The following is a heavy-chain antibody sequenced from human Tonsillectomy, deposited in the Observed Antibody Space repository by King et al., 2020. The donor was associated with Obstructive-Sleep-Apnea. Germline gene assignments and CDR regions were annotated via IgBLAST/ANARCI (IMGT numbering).Heavy chain of an antibody. V-gene: IGHV3-23*04. J-gene: IGHJ6*02. CDR2: ISGSGGST. CDR1: GFTFSSYA. CDR3: AKSTRYYGSGSPGGGMDV. Sequence: EVQLVESGGGLVQPGGSLRLSCAASGFTFSSYAMSWVRQAPGKGLEWVSAISGSGGSTYYADSVKGRFTISRDNSKNTLYRQMNSLRAEDTAVYYCAKSTRYYGSGSPGGGMDVWGQGTTVTVSS. D-gene: IGHD3-10*01.